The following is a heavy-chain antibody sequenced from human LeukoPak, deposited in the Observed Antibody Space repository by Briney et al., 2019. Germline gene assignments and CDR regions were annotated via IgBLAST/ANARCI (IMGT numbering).Heavy chain of an antibody. CDR2: IYTSGST. CDR3: ARSDGYGLVGI. J-gene: IGHJ3*02. V-gene: IGHV4-61*02. CDR1: GNSISSGDNY. D-gene: IGHD3-10*01. Sequence: PSQTLSLTCTVSGNSISSGDNYWSWIRQPAGKGLEWIGRIYTSGSTYYSPSLKSRVTISLDTSRNQFSLKLNSVTAADTAVYYCARSDGYGLVGIWGQGTMVTVSS.